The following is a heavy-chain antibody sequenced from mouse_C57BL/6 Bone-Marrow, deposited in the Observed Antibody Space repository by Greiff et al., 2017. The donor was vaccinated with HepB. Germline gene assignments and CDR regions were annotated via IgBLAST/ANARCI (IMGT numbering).Heavy chain of an antibody. D-gene: IGHD2-5*01. J-gene: IGHJ3*01. CDR1: GFTFSDYG. Sequence: EVQVVESGGGLVKPGGSLKLSCAASGFTFSDYGMHWVRQAPEKGLEWVAYISSGSSTIYYADTVKGRFTISRDNAKNTLFLQMTSLRSEDTAMYYCARPYSNYVGLWFAYWGQGTLVTVSA. CDR2: ISSGSSTI. CDR3: ARPYSNYVGLWFAY. V-gene: IGHV5-17*01.